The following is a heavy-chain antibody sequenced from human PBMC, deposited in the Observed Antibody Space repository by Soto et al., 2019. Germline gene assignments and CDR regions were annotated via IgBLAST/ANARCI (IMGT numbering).Heavy chain of an antibody. Sequence: PPETLSLTCTVSGGSISSGDYYWSWIRQPPGKGLEWIGYIYYSGSTYYNPSLKSRVTISVDTSKNQFSLNVSPLTAADTYGENCAREQPTTPSHQGGWFAPGGRGTLVTISS. D-gene: IGHD1-1*01. J-gene: IGHJ5*02. CDR2: IYYSGST. CDR3: AREQPTTPSHQGGWFAP. CDR1: GGSISSGDYY. V-gene: IGHV4-30-4*01.